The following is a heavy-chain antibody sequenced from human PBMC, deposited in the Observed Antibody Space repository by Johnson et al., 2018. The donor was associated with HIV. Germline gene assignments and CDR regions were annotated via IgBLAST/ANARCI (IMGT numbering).Heavy chain of an antibody. CDR2: IYSGGTT. CDR1: GFTVSSNY. CDR3: AREVDGFDI. V-gene: IGHV3-66*01. J-gene: IGHJ3*02. Sequence: VQLVESGGGLVHPGGSLRLSCAASGFTVSSNYMSWVRQAPGKGLEWVSVIYSGGTTYYADSVKGRFTISRDNAKNTLYLHMNSLRAEDTAVYYCAREVDGFDIWGQGTMVTVSS.